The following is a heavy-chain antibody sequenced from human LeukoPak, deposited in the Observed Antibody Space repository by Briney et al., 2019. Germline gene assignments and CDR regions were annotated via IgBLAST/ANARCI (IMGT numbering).Heavy chain of an antibody. Sequence: GRSLRLSCAASGFTFSSYGMHWVRQAPGKGLEWVAVISYDGSNKYYADSVKGRFTISRDNSKNTLYLQMNSLRAEDTAVYYCAKAPDCSSTSCWEYYFDYWGQGTLVTVSS. CDR2: ISYDGSNK. V-gene: IGHV3-30*18. D-gene: IGHD2-2*01. CDR1: GFTFSSYG. J-gene: IGHJ4*02. CDR3: AKAPDCSSTSCWEYYFDY.